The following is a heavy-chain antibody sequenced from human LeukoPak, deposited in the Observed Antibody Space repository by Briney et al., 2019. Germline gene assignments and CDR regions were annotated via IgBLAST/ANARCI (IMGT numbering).Heavy chain of an antibody. CDR2: ISSSGSTI. CDR3: ARAQYYYYYYMDV. Sequence: PGGSLRLSCAASGFTFSDYYMSWIRQAPGKGLEWVSYISSSGSTIYYADSVKGRFTISRDNSKNTLYLQMNSLRAEDTAVYYCARAQYYYYYYMDVWGKGTTVTVSS. CDR1: GFTFSDYY. V-gene: IGHV3-11*01. J-gene: IGHJ6*03.